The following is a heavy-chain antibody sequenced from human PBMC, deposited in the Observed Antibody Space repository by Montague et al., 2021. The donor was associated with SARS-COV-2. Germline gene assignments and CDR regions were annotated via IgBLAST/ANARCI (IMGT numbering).Heavy chain of an antibody. Sequence: VKPTQTLTLTCTLSGFSLSTSGMCVSWIRQPPGKSLEWLARIXXXXDXYYSTSLKTRLTISKDTSNNQVVLTMPNMDPVDTATYYCALETPMVTFLAWGQGTLVTVSS. V-gene: IGHV2-70*11. D-gene: IGHD5-18*01. CDR1: GFSLSTSGMC. J-gene: IGHJ5*02. CDR2: IXXXXDX. CDR3: ALETPMVTFLA.